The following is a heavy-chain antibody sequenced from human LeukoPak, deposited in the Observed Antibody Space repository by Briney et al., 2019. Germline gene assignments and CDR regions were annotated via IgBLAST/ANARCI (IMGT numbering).Heavy chain of an antibody. CDR3: ARLGQAKVNTNYYYYYMDV. Sequence: GGSLRLSCAASGFTFSSYGMHWVRQAPGKGLEWVAFIWYEGSNKYYADSVKGRFTISRDNSKNTLYLQMHSLRAEDTAVYYCARLGQAKVNTNYYYYYMDVWGKGTTVTVSS. CDR2: IWYEGSNK. D-gene: IGHD2-8*01. J-gene: IGHJ6*03. CDR1: GFTFSSYG. V-gene: IGHV3-33*01.